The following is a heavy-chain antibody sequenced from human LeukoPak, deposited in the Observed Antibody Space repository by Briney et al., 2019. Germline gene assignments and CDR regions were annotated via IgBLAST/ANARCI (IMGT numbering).Heavy chain of an antibody. CDR3: ARTLRFLEWLGFDY. D-gene: IGHD3-3*01. V-gene: IGHV4-34*01. Sequence: SETLSLTCAVYGVSFSGYYWSWIRQPPGKGLEWIGEINHSGSTNYNPSLKSRVTISVDTSKNQFSLKLSSVTAADTAVYYCARTLRFLEWLGFDYWGQGTLVTVSS. CDR2: INHSGST. J-gene: IGHJ4*02. CDR1: GVSFSGYY.